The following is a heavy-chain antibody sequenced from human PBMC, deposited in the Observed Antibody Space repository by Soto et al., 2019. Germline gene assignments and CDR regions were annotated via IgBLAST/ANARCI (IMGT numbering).Heavy chain of an antibody. CDR3: ARAPYGMDV. CDR1: GGSISIGGYS. CDR2: TYQSGSA. V-gene: IGHV4-30-2*06. J-gene: IGHJ6*02. Sequence: SETLSLTCTVSGGSISIGGYSWTWIRQSPGKGLEWIGYTYQSGSAYYNPSLKSRVTISVDRSKNQFSLNLTSVTAADTAVYYCARAPYGMDVWGQGTTVTVSS.